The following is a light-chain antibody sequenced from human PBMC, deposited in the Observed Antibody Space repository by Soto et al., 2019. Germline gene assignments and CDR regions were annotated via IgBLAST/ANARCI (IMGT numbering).Light chain of an antibody. CDR2: DVS. Sequence: QSALTQPASVSGSPGQSITISCTVTSSDVGDYNFVSWYRQHPGKVPKLLIYDVSDQPSGVSNRFSGSKSGITASLTISGLQADDEADYYCSSYTTSRTQVFGGRTKVTVL. J-gene: IGLJ2*01. V-gene: IGLV2-14*03. CDR3: SSYTTSRTQV. CDR1: SSDVGDYNF.